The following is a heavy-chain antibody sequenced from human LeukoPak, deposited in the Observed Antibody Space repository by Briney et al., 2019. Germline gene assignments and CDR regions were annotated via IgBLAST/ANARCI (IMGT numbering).Heavy chain of an antibody. Sequence: GGSLRLSCAASGFTFSSYSMNWVRQAPGKGLEWVSSISSSSSYIYYADSVKGRFTISRDNAKNSLYLQMSSLRAEDTAVYYCARDRGDHYGDYDNAMDVWGKGTTVTVSS. J-gene: IGHJ6*04. D-gene: IGHD4-17*01. CDR3: ARDRGDHYGDYDNAMDV. V-gene: IGHV3-21*01. CDR1: GFTFSSYS. CDR2: ISSSSSYI.